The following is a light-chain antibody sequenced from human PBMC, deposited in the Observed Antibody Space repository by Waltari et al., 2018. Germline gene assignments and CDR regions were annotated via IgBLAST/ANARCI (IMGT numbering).Light chain of an antibody. CDR3: QQYYSTPRT. J-gene: IGKJ1*01. V-gene: IGKV4-1*01. Sequence: DTVLTQSPDSLAVSLGERATINCKSSQSVLYSPNNKNYLAWYQHKEGQPPKLLIYWASTRESGVPDRFSGSGSGTDFTLTISSLQAEDVAVYYCQQYYSTPRTFGQGTKVEIK. CDR2: WAS. CDR1: QSVLYSPNNKNY.